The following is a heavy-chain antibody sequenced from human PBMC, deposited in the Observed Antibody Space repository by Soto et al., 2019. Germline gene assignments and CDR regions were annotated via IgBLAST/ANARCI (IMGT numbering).Heavy chain of an antibody. CDR2: ISAYNGNT. D-gene: IGHD2-15*01. J-gene: IGHJ6*03. CDR1: GYTFTSYG. Sequence: ASVKVSCKASGYTFTSYGISWVRQAPGQGLEWMGWISAYNGNTNYAQKLQGRVTMTTDTSTSTAYMELRSLRSDDTAVYYCARVPIEYCSGGSCYSSSDYYYYYMDVWGKGTTVTVSS. CDR3: ARVPIEYCSGGSCYSSSDYYYYYMDV. V-gene: IGHV1-18*01.